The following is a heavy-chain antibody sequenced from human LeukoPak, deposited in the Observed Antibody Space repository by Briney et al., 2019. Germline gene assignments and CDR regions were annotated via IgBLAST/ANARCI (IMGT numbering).Heavy chain of an antibody. CDR1: GGSFSGYY. CDR3: AREGYSSGWHEYFQH. Sequence: SETLSLTCAVYGGSFSGYYWSWIRQPPGKGLEWIGEINHSGSTNYSPSLKSRVTISVDTSKNQFSLKLSSVTAADTAVYYCAREGYSSGWHEYFQHWGQGTLVTVSS. V-gene: IGHV4-34*01. CDR2: INHSGST. D-gene: IGHD6-19*01. J-gene: IGHJ1*01.